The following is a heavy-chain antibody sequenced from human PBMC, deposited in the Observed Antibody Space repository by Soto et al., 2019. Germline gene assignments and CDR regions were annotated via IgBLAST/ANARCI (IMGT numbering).Heavy chain of an antibody. Sequence: SETLSLTCAVYGGSFSGYYWSWIRQPPGKGLEWIGEINHSGSTNYDPSLKSRVTISVDTSKNQFSPKLSSVTAADTAVYYCARDKFLAMVRGVHVGFQHWGQGTLVNLSS. J-gene: IGHJ1*01. D-gene: IGHD3-10*01. V-gene: IGHV4-34*01. CDR2: INHSGST. CDR1: GGSFSGYY. CDR3: ARDKFLAMVRGVHVGFQH.